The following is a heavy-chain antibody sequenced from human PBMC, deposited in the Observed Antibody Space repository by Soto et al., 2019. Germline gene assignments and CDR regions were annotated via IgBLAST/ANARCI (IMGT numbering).Heavy chain of an antibody. Sequence: SDTLSLTCAVSGGSISSGGYSWSWVRQPPGKGLEWIGYIYHSGSANYNPSLKTRVTMSVDKSKNQFSLRLSSVTAADTAIYYCARYSTGWRLDYWGQGSLVTVSS. CDR2: IYHSGSA. CDR3: ARYSTGWRLDY. J-gene: IGHJ4*02. V-gene: IGHV4-30-2*01. CDR1: GGSISSGGYS. D-gene: IGHD6-25*01.